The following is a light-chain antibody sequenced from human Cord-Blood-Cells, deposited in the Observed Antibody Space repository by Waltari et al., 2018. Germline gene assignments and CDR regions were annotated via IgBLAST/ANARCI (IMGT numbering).Light chain of an antibody. Sequence: QSALTQPASVSGSPGQSITISCTGTSSDVGGYNYVSWYQQHPCKAPKLMIYYVSNGPSGVSNGFSASKSGNTSSLTISGLQAEDEADYYCSSYTSSSTLVFGGGTKLTVL. V-gene: IGLV2-14*03. CDR3: SSYTSSSTLV. J-gene: IGLJ3*02. CDR2: YVS. CDR1: SSDVGGYNY.